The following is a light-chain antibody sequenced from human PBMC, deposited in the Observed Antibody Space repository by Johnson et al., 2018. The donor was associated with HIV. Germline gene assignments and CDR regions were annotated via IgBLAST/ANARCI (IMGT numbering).Light chain of an antibody. CDR3: GSWDSSLSAYA. V-gene: IGLV1-51*01. J-gene: IGLJ1*01. Sequence: HSVLSQPPSVSAAPGQKVTISCSGSSSNIGNNYVSWYQQLPGTAPKLLIYDNNKRPSGIPDRFSGSKSGTSATLGITGLQTGDEADYYCGSWDSSLSAYAFGTGTKVTVL. CDR1: SSNIGNNY. CDR2: DNN.